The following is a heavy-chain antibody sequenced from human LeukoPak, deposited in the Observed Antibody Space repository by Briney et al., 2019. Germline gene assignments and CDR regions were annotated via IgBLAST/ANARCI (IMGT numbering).Heavy chain of an antibody. Sequence: SQTLSLTCTVSGGSISSGGYYWSWIRQPPGKGLEWIGYIYHSGSTYYNPSLKSRVTISVDRSKNQFSLKLSSVTAADTAVYYCAREAVAGIGFDYWGQGTLVTVSS. CDR1: GGSISSGGYY. CDR2: IYHSGST. J-gene: IGHJ4*02. D-gene: IGHD6-19*01. CDR3: AREAVAGIGFDY. V-gene: IGHV4-30-2*01.